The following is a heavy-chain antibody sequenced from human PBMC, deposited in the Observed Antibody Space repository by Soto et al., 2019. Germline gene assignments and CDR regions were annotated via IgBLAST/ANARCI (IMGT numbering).Heavy chain of an antibody. Sequence: SETLSLTCTVSGGSISSYYWSWIRQPPGKGLEWIGYIYYSGSTNYNPSLKSRVTISVDTSKNQFSLKLSSVTAADTAVYYCARTTTVVGHENWFDPWGQGTLVTVSS. V-gene: IGHV4-59*01. CDR1: GGSISSYY. D-gene: IGHD4-17*01. CDR3: ARTTTVVGHENWFDP. CDR2: IYYSGST. J-gene: IGHJ5*02.